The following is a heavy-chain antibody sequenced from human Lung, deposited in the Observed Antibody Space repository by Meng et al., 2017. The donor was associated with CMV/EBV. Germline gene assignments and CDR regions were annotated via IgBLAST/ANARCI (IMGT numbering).Heavy chain of an antibody. CDR2: IGANGNNT. D-gene: IGHD2-15*01. V-gene: IGHV3-64*01. CDR1: GLTFNYYA. CDR3: ARESGGSGESLLDN. J-gene: IGHJ4*02. Sequence: SGLTFNYYAIDWVRQAPGKGLEYVSAIGANGNNTYYAKSVKGRFTISRDNSKNTLYLQMGSLRTEDMAVYYCARESGGSGESLLDNWGRGTLVTVSS.